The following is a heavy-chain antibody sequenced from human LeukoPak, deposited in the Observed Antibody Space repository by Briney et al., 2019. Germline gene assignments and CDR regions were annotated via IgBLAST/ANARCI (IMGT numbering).Heavy chain of an antibody. V-gene: IGHV3-30*03. CDR3: ARALGGYNYADY. CDR2: ISYDGSNK. J-gene: IGHJ4*02. Sequence: GGSLRLSCAASGLTFSSYGMHWVRQAPGKGLEWVAVISYDGSNKYYADSVKGRFTISRDNSKNTLYLQMNSLRDEDTAAYYCARALGGYNYADYWGQGTLVTVSS. D-gene: IGHD5-24*01. CDR1: GLTFSSYG.